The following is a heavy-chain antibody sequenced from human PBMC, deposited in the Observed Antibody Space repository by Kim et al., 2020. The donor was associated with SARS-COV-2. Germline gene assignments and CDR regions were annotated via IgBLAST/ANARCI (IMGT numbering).Heavy chain of an antibody. D-gene: IGHD3-10*01. CDR3: AKAPQITTLYYYGSGSYPLQH. Sequence: GGSLRLSCAASGFTFSSYAMSWVRQAPGKGLEWVSAISGSGGSTYYADSVKGRFTISRDNSKNTLYLQMNSLRAEDTAVYYCAKAPQITTLYYYGSGSYPLQHWGQGTLVTVSS. J-gene: IGHJ1*01. V-gene: IGHV3-23*01. CDR2: ISGSGGST. CDR1: GFTFSSYA.